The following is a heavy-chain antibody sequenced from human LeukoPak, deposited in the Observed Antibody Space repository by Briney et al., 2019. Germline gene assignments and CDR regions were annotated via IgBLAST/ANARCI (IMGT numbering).Heavy chain of an antibody. V-gene: IGHV4-59*01. CDR1: GGSISSYY. D-gene: IGHD6-19*01. J-gene: IGHJ4*02. Sequence: SETLSLTCTVSGGSISSYYWSWIRQPPGKGLEWIGYIYYSGSTNYNPPLKSRVTISVDTSKNQFSLKLSSVTAADTAVYYCARGSGWGAPFDYWGQGTLVTVSS. CDR2: IYYSGST. CDR3: ARGSGWGAPFDY.